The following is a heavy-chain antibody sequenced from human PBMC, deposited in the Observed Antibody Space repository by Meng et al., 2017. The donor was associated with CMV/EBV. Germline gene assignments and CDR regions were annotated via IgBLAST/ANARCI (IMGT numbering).Heavy chain of an antibody. Sequence: GESLKISCAASGFTFSNYAIHWVRQAPGKGLEWVAVISYDGSNKYYTDSVRGRFTISRDNSKNTVYLQMNSLRAEDTAVYYCARDWYCSSTSCLYYYYYYGMDVWGQGTTVT. CDR1: GFTFSNYA. D-gene: IGHD2-2*01. CDR2: ISYDGSNK. J-gene: IGHJ6*02. CDR3: ARDWYCSSTSCLYYYYYYGMDV. V-gene: IGHV3-30-3*01.